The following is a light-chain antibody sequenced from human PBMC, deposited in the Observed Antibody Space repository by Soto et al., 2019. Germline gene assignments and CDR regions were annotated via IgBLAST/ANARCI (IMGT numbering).Light chain of an antibody. CDR2: GAS. CDR3: QQYNNWPRT. J-gene: IGKJ1*01. CDR1: QSVSSN. Sequence: EIVMTQSPATLSLTPGVRAALSCRASQSVSSNLAWYQQKPGQAPRLLIYGASTRATGIPARFSGSGSGTEFTLTISSLQSEDFAVYYCQQYNNWPRTFGQGTKVDIK. V-gene: IGKV3-15*01.